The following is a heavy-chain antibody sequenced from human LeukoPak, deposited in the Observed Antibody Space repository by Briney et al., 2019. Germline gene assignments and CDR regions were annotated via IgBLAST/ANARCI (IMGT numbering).Heavy chain of an antibody. V-gene: IGHV4-59*01. CDR3: ARVQCGGDCHYYYYYYMDV. D-gene: IGHD2-21*02. Sequence: SETLSLTCTVSGGSISSYYWSWIRQPPGKGLEWIGYIYYSGSTNYNPSLKSRVTISADTSKNQFSLRLTSMTAADTAVYYCARVQCGGDCHYYYYYYMDVWGKGTTVTVSS. J-gene: IGHJ6*03. CDR1: GGSISSYY. CDR2: IYYSGST.